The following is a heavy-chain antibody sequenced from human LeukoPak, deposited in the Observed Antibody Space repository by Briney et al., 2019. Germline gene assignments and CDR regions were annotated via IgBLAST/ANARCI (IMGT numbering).Heavy chain of an antibody. CDR1: GDPISGYY. CDR3: ARAPSSPYYYGSGSRGFDY. J-gene: IGHJ4*02. V-gene: IGHV4-59*01. CDR2: IYYSGRT. D-gene: IGHD3-10*01. Sequence: SETLSLTCTVSGDPISGYYWNWIRQPPGKGLEWIGSIYYSGRTSFNGSLKTRITMSVDTSKNQFSLKLTSVTTADTAVYYCARAPSSPYYYGSGSRGFDYWGLGTLVTVSS.